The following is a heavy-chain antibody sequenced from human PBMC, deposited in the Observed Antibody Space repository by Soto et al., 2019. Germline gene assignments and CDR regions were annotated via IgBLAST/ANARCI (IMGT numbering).Heavy chain of an antibody. V-gene: IGHV4-59*01. J-gene: IGHJ6*02. D-gene: IGHD3-3*01. CDR2: IYYSGST. Sequence: SETLSLTCTVSGGSISSYYWSWIRQPPGKGLEWIGYIYYSGSTNYNPSLKSRVTISVDTSKNQFSLKLSSVTAADTAVYYCARDRRYDFWSGHHYGMDVWGQGTTVTVSS. CDR1: GGSISSYY. CDR3: ARDRRYDFWSGHHYGMDV.